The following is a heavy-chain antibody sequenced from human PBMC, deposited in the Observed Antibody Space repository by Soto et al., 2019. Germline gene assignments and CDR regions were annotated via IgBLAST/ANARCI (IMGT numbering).Heavy chain of an antibody. CDR1: GFTFSSYV. D-gene: IGHD3-22*01. CDR2: ISDDGSNK. J-gene: IGHJ4*02. CDR3: SSGYYSSPDY. Sequence: QVQLVESGGGVVQPGRSLRLSCAASGFTFSSYVMHWVRQAPGKGLEWVAVISDDGSNKYYADSVKGRFTISRDNSKNTLYLQMNSLRDEDTAVYYCSSGYYSSPDYWGQGTLVTVSS. V-gene: IGHV3-30-3*01.